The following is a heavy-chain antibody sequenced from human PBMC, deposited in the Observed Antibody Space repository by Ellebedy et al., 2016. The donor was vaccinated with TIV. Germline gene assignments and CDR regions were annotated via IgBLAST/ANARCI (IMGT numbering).Heavy chain of an antibody. D-gene: IGHD6-19*01. Sequence: GGSLRLSXAASGFTFSSYWMHWVRQAPGKGLVWVSRINSDGSSTSYADSVKGRFTISRDNAKNSLYLQMNSLRAEDTAVYYCARSGGSGWYGYYYGMDVWGQGTTVIVSS. CDR2: INSDGSST. CDR3: ARSGGSGWYGYYYGMDV. V-gene: IGHV3-74*01. CDR1: GFTFSSYW. J-gene: IGHJ6*02.